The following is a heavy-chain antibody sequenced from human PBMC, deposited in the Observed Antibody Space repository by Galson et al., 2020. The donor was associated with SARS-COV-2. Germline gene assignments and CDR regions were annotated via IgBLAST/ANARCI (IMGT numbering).Heavy chain of an antibody. Sequence: GGSLRLSCAASGFTFSSYSMNWVRQAPGKGLEWVSSISSSSSYIYYADSVKGRFTISRDNAKNSLYLQMNSLRAEDTAVYYCAREDFAWLCLDYWGQGTLVTVSS. J-gene: IGHJ4*02. V-gene: IGHV3-21*01. CDR3: AREDFAWLCLDY. CDR1: GFTFSSYS. CDR2: ISSSSSYI. D-gene: IGHD3-9*01.